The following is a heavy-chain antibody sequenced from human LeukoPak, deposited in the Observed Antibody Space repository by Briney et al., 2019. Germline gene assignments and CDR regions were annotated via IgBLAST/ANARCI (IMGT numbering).Heavy chain of an antibody. D-gene: IGHD1-26*01. J-gene: IGHJ4*02. Sequence: GASVKVSCKGSGYTLSNHAFSRVRQAPGQGLEWMGWISADNGNTNHAQKFQGRVSLTTDTSTSTAYMELRSLRSDDTAVYYCARVWSRIVGATTSSHYWGQGTLVTVSS. CDR1: GYTLSNHA. CDR3: ARVWSRIVGATTSSHY. V-gene: IGHV1-18*04. CDR2: ISADNGNT.